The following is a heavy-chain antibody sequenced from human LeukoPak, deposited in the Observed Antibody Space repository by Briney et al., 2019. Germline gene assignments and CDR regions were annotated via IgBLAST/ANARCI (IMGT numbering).Heavy chain of an antibody. Sequence: PGGSLRLSCAASESTFSTYWMSWVRQAPGKGLEWVADIKQDGSKKYYVDSVKGRFTISRQNAKNSLFLQMNSLRAEDTAVYYCARHRSGGSQDDAFDIWGQGTMVTVSS. CDR2: IKQDGSKK. V-gene: IGHV3-7*01. J-gene: IGHJ3*02. D-gene: IGHD2-15*01. CDR3: ARHRSGGSQDDAFDI. CDR1: ESTFSTYW.